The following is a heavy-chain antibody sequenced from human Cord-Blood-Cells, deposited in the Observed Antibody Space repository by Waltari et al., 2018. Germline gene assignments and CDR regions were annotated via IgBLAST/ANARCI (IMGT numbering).Heavy chain of an antibody. Sequence: EVQLVESGGGLVKPGGSLRLSCAASGVSFSSYSMTWVRQAPGKGLEWVSSISSSSSYIYYADSVKGRFTISRDNAKNSLYLQMNSLRAEDTAVYYCARDLTGDGAFDIWGQGTMVTDSS. D-gene: IGHD7-27*01. CDR2: ISSSSSYI. V-gene: IGHV3-21*01. J-gene: IGHJ3*02. CDR3: ARDLTGDGAFDI. CDR1: GVSFSSYS.